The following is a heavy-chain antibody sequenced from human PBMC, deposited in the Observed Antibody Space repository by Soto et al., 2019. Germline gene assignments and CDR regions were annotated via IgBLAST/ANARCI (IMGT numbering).Heavy chain of an antibody. CDR1: GFTFRSYA. CDR3: ARDSEAACGGYDSYYYYYMDV. CDR2: ISGSGGST. D-gene: IGHD5-12*01. V-gene: IGHV3-23*01. J-gene: IGHJ6*03. Sequence: EVQLLESGGGLVQPGGSLRLSCAASGFTFRSYAMNWVRQAPGKGLEWVSAISGSGGSTYYAASVKGRFTISRDDSKSTLFLQMRSLRAEDTAFYYCARDSEAACGGYDSYYYYYMDVWGKGTTVIVSS.